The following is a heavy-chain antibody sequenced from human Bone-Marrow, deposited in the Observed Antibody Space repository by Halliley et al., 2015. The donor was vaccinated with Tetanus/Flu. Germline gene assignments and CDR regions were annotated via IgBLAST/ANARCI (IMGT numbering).Heavy chain of an antibody. J-gene: IGHJ6*02. D-gene: IGHD6-19*01. Sequence: EWIGFVYYNGSPTYPPPPQSRVTISVDTSKNQFSLKLRSVTAAATALYYCARKGTGMAVATDVWGQGTAVTFSS. V-gene: IGHV4-59*01. CDR2: VYYNGSP. CDR3: ARKGTGMAVATDV.